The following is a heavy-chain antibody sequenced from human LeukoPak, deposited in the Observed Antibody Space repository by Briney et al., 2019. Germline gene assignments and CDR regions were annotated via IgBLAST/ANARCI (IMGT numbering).Heavy chain of an antibody. V-gene: IGHV3-21*01. D-gene: IGHD1-26*01. J-gene: IGHJ4*02. CDR2: ISSSSSYI. CDR3: ARQIVGAFDY. CDR1: GFTFSSYS. Sequence: GGSLRLXCAASGFTFSSYSMNWVRQAPGKGLEWVSSISSSSSYIYYADSVKGRFTISRDNAKNSLYLQMNSLRAEDTAVYYCARQIVGAFDYWGQGTLVTVSS.